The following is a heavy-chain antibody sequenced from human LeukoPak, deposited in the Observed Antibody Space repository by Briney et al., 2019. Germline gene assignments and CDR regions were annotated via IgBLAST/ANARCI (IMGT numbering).Heavy chain of an antibody. V-gene: IGHV3-15*01. D-gene: IGHD3-10*01. CDR2: IKSKTDGGTT. J-gene: IGHJ3*02. Sequence: GGSLRLSCAASGGTFSNAWMSWVRQAPGKGLEWVGRIKSKTDGGTTDYAAPVKGRFTISRDDSKNTLYLQMNSLKTEDTAVYYCTTYPLWFGELSDDAFDIWGQGTMVTVSS. CDR3: TTYPLWFGELSDDAFDI. CDR1: GGTFSNAW.